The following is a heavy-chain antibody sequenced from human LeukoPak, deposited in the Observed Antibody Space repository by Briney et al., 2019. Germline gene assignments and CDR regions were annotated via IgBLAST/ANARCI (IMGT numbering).Heavy chain of an antibody. CDR2: IASDGSST. CDR3: ARDPPSYGDSAIDY. CDR1: GFTFSSYW. D-gene: IGHD4-17*01. Sequence: GGSLRLSCAASGFTFSSYWMNWVRQAPGKGLVWVSRIASDGSSTTYADSVKGRFSISRDNAKNTLYLQMNSLRVEDTAVYYCARDPPSYGDSAIDYWGQGTPVTVSS. J-gene: IGHJ4*02. V-gene: IGHV3-74*01.